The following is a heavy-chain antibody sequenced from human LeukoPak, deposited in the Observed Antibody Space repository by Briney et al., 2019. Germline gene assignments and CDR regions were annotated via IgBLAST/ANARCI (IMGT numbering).Heavy chain of an antibody. V-gene: IGHV4-30-2*01. D-gene: IGHD5-18*01. CDR1: GGSISSGGYS. Sequence: SETLSLTCAVPGGSISSGGYSWSWIRQPPGKGLEWIGYIYHSGSTYYNPSLKSRVTISVDRSKNQFSLKLSSVTAADTAVYYCARAEWGTAMARGVFDYWGQGTLVTVSS. CDR3: ARAEWGTAMARGVFDY. J-gene: IGHJ4*02. CDR2: IYHSGST.